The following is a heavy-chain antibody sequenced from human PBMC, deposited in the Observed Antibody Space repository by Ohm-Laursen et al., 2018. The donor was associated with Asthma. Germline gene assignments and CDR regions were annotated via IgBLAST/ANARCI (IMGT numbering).Heavy chain of an antibody. D-gene: IGHD3-22*01. Sequence: SLRLSCAASGFTFRSYWMSWVRQAPGKGLEWVANIKQDGSEKYYVDSVKGRFTISRDNAKNTVYLQLNSLRVEDTAIYYCARVGDSYYYDNSGYYIYWGQGALVTVSS. CDR1: GFTFRSYW. CDR3: ARVGDSYYYDNSGYYIY. V-gene: IGHV3-7*02. J-gene: IGHJ4*02. CDR2: IKQDGSEK.